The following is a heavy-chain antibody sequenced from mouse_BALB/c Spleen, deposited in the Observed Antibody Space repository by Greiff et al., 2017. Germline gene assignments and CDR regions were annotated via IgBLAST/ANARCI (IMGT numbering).Heavy chain of an antibody. Sequence: VKLVESGPGLVAPSQSLSITCTVSGFSLTSYGVHWVHQPPGKGLEWLGVIWAGGSTNYNSALMSRLSISKDNSKSQVFLKMNSLQTDDTAMYYCARQDYYGSSYWYFDVWGAGTTVTVSS. D-gene: IGHD1-1*01. CDR1: GFSLTSYG. CDR2: IWAGGST. J-gene: IGHJ1*01. CDR3: ARQDYYGSSYWYFDV. V-gene: IGHV2-9*02.